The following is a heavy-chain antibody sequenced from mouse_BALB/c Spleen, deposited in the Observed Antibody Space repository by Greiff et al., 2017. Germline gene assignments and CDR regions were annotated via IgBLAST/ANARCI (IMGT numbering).Heavy chain of an antibody. V-gene: IGHV7-3*02. D-gene: IGHD1-1*01. CDR3: ARDYYSDYYFDY. J-gene: IGHJ2*01. CDR1: GFTFTDYY. CDR2: IRNKANGYTT. Sequence: EVQVVESGGGLVQPGGSLRLSCATSGFTFTDYYMSWVRQPPGKALEWLGFIRNKANGYTTEYSASVKGRFTISRDNSQSILYLQMNTLRAEDSATYYCARDYYSDYYFDYWGQGTTLTVSS.